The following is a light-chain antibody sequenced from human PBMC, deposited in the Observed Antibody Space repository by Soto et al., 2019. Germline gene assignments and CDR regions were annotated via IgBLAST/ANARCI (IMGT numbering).Light chain of an antibody. CDR2: SAS. CDR3: QQSSNTPYT. CDR1: QTINTY. J-gene: IGKJ2*01. V-gene: IGKV1-39*01. Sequence: DIQMTQSPSSLSASVGDRVTITCRASQTINTYLNWYQQKSGKAPSLLIYSASTLQSGVPSRFSGSGSGTDFTPTISSLQPDDFATYYCQQSSNTPYTFGQGTKLEIK.